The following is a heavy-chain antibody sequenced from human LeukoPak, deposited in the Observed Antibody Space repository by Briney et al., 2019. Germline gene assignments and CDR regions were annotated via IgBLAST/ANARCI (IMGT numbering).Heavy chain of an antibody. CDR2: ISRSSSYI. CDR3: ARTYYDILTGYYYYFDY. CDR1: GFTFSSYS. D-gene: IGHD3-9*01. Sequence: GGSLRLSCAASGFTFSSYSMNWVRQAPGKGLEWVSSISRSSSYIYYADSVKGRFTIFRDNAKNSLYLQMNSLRAEDTAVYYCARTYYDILTGYYYYFDYWGQGTLVTVSS. J-gene: IGHJ4*02. V-gene: IGHV3-21*01.